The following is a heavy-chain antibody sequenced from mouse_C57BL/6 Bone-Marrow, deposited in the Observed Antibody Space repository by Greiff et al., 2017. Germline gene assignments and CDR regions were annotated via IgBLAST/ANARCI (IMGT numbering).Heavy chain of an antibody. CDR2: IYPGSGNT. CDR3: ARGDSSDYAMDY. CDR1: GYTFTDYY. V-gene: IGHV1-76*01. Sequence: QVQLKESGAELVRPGASVKLSCKASGYTFTDYYINWVKQRPGQGLEWIARIYPGSGNTYYNEKFKGKATLTAEKSSSTAYMQLSSLTSEDSAVYFCARGDSSDYAMDYWGQGTSVTVSA. J-gene: IGHJ4*01. D-gene: IGHD6-1*01.